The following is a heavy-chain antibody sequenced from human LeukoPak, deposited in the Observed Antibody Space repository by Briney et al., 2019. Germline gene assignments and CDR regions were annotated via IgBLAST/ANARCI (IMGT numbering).Heavy chain of an antibody. CDR3: ARDLYGDGFAHFDY. D-gene: IGHD5-24*01. CDR2: ITPGGGT. Sequence: GASVKVSCKASGYTFTNYAMHWVRQAPGQGLEWMGWITPGGGTNYPQKFQGRVAITWDTSITTTYMDLSRLTSDDTAMYYCARDLYGDGFAHFDYWGQGALVTVSS. V-gene: IGHV1-2*02. J-gene: IGHJ4*02. CDR1: GYTFTNYA.